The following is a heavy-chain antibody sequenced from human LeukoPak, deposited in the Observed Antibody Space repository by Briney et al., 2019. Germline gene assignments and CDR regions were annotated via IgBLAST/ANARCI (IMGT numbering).Heavy chain of an antibody. J-gene: IGHJ4*02. V-gene: IGHV5-51*01. D-gene: IGHD2-15*01. CDR2: IYPGDSDT. Sequence: KNGESLKISCKGSGYSFTSYWIGWVRQMPGKGLEWMGIIYPGDSDTRYSPSFQGQVTISADKSISTAYLQWSSLKASDTAMYYCARSVEGYCSGGSCSYFDYWGQGTLVTVSS. CDR3: ARSVEGYCSGGSCSYFDY. CDR1: GYSFTSYW.